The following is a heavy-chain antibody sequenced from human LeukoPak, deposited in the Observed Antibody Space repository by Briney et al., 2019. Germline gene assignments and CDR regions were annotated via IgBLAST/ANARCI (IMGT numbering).Heavy chain of an antibody. CDR1: GFTFSSYA. CDR3: AKFLGVVPAARYYFDY. V-gene: IGHV3-23*01. D-gene: IGHD2-2*01. CDR2: ISGSGGST. Sequence: QSGGSLRLSCAASGFTFSSYAMSWVRQAPGKGLEWVSAISGSGGSTYYADSVKGRFTIPRDNSKNTLYLQMNSLRAEDTAVYYCAKFLGVVPAARYYFDYWGQGTLVTVSS. J-gene: IGHJ4*02.